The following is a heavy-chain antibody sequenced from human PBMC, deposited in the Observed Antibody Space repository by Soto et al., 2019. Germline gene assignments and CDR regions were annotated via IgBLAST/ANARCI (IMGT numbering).Heavy chain of an antibody. J-gene: IGHJ4*02. CDR1: GFTVSSNY. Sequence: EVQLVESGGGLIQPGGSLRLSCAASGFTVSSNYMSWVRQAPGKGLEWVSVIYSGGSTYYADSVKGRFTISRDNSKNTLYLQMNSLRAEDTAVYYCARAVGATFSDFGYWGQGTLVTVSS. D-gene: IGHD1-26*01. V-gene: IGHV3-53*01. CDR3: ARAVGATFSDFGY. CDR2: IYSGGST.